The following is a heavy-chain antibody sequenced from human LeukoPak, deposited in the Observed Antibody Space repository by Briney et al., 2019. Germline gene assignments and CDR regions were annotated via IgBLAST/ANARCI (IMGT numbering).Heavy chain of an antibody. V-gene: IGHV4-39*01. Sequence: SETLSLTCNVSGDSMSSSSYYWGWIRQPPGKGLEWIGSVYYSGRTYYNPSLESRVTISVDTSKSQFSLKLSSVTAADTAIYYCAKHYMGSSYNRALDYWGQGTLVTVSS. CDR1: GDSMSSSSYY. D-gene: IGHD3-10*01. J-gene: IGHJ4*02. CDR2: VYYSGRT. CDR3: AKHYMGSSYNRALDY.